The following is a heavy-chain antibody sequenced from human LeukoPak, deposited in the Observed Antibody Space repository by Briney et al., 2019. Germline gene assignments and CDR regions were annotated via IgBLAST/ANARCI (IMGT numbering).Heavy chain of an antibody. CDR3: ARRMYYYDSSAYGDFDY. D-gene: IGHD3-22*01. V-gene: IGHV3-21*01. CDR1: GFTFSSYS. CDR2: ISSSSSYI. J-gene: IGHJ4*02. Sequence: PGGSLRLSCAASGFTFSSYSMNWVRQAPGKGLEWVSSISSSSSYIYYADSMKGRITISRDNAKNSLYLQMNSLRAEDTAVYYCARRMYYYDSSAYGDFDYWGQGTLVTVSS.